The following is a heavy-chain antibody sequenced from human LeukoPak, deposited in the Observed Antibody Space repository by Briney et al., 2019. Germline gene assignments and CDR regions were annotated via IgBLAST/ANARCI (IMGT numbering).Heavy chain of an antibody. CDR2: ISAYNGNT. D-gene: IGHD3-10*01. J-gene: IGHJ3*02. V-gene: IGHV1-18*01. CDR1: GYTFTSYG. Sequence: ASVKVSCKASGYTFTSYGISWVRQAPGQGLEWMGWISAYNGNTNYAQKLQGRVTMTTDTSTSTAYIELRSLRSDDTAVYYCARGDDYYGSGNDAFDIWGQGTMVTVSS. CDR3: ARGDDYYGSGNDAFDI.